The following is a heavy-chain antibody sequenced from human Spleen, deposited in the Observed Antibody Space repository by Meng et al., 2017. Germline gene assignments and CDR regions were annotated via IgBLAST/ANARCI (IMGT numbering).Heavy chain of an antibody. V-gene: IGHV4-34*01. D-gene: IGHD1-14*01. CDR2: VNLSGTA. Sequence: QGQLQQWGAGLVKPSEPLSLSCAGSGGSVGDYYWSWVRQPPGKGLEWIGEVNLSGTANNSPSLKSRVTIAADTSKNHISLNLTSVTAADTAVYYCATLGTTIDSWGQGTLVTVSS. J-gene: IGHJ4*02. CDR3: ATLGTTIDS. CDR1: GGSVGDYY.